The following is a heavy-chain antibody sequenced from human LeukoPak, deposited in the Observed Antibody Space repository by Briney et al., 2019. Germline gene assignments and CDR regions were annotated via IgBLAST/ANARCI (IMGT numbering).Heavy chain of an antibody. V-gene: IGHV3-21*01. CDR1: GLTFSSYS. CDR3: AREFGVPDAFDI. CDR2: ISSSSSYI. Sequence: GGSLRLSCAASGLTFSSYSMNWVRQAPGKGLEWVSSISSSSSYIYYADSVKGRFTISRDNAKNSLYLQMNSLRAEDTAVYYCAREFGVPDAFDIWGQGTMVTVSS. D-gene: IGHD3-10*01. J-gene: IGHJ3*02.